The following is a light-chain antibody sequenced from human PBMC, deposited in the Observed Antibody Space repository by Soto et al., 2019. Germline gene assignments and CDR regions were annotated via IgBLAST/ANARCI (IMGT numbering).Light chain of an antibody. V-gene: IGLV2-8*01. Sequence: QSVLTQPPSVSGSPGQSVTITCTGTSSDVGNYNYVSWYEQHPGRAPKLMIYDVTERPSGVPDRFSGSKSGNTASLTVSGLQADDEAEYYCSSYGGKYNLLFGGGTKVTVL. CDR2: DVT. J-gene: IGLJ3*02. CDR1: SSDVGNYNY. CDR3: SSYGGKYNLL.